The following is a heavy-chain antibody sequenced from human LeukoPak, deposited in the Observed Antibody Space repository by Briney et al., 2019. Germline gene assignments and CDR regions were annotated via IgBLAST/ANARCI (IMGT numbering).Heavy chain of an antibody. D-gene: IGHD5-18*01. V-gene: IGHV3-66*01. CDR3: AREVLGTAMALGY. Sequence: PGGSLRLSCAASGFTVSSNYMSWVRQAPGQGLEWVSIIYSGGTTYYADSVKGRFTISRDNSKNTLYLQMNSLRAEDTAVYYCAREVLGTAMALGYWGQGTLVTVSS. J-gene: IGHJ4*02. CDR1: GFTVSSNY. CDR2: IYSGGTT.